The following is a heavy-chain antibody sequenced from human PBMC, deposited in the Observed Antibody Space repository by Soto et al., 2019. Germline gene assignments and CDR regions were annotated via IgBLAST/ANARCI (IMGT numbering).Heavy chain of an antibody. CDR2: IWYDGSNK. CDR3: ARDRYAALDAFDI. D-gene: IGHD3-9*01. Sequence: GGSLRLSCAASGFTFSSYGMHWVRQAPGKGLEWVAVIWYDGSNKYYADSVEGRFTISRDNSKNTLYLQMNSLRAEDTAVYYCARDRYAALDAFDIWGQGKMVTVSS. CDR1: GFTFSSYG. V-gene: IGHV3-33*01. J-gene: IGHJ3*02.